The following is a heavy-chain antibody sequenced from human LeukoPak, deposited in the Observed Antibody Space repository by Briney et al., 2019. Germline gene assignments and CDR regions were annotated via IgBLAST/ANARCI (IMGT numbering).Heavy chain of an antibody. Sequence: GGSLRLSCAASGFTFSDCYMSWIRQAPGRGLEWVSYISSSGSPISYADSVKGRSTISRDNTKNSLYLQMNSLRAEDTAVYYCARHQHYGMDVWGQGTTVTVSS. V-gene: IGHV3-11*01. CDR1: GFTFSDCY. CDR3: ARHQHYGMDV. CDR2: ISSSGSPI. J-gene: IGHJ6*02.